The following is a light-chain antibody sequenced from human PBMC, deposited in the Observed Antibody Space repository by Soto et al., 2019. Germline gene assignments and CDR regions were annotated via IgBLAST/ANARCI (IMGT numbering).Light chain of an antibody. CDR3: QQYGTSRQT. V-gene: IGKV3-20*01. J-gene: IGKJ1*01. CDR1: QSVASSY. Sequence: DILLTQSPGTLSLSPGERATLSCRASQSVASSYLAWYQQKPGQAPRLLIYGASSRATGIPDRFTGSGSGTDFTLTISRLEPEDFAVYYCQQYGTSRQTFGQGTKVEVK. CDR2: GAS.